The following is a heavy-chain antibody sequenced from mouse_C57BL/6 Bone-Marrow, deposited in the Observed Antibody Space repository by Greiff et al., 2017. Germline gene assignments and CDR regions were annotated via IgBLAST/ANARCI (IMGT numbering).Heavy chain of an antibody. D-gene: IGHD1-1*01. CDR1: GFTFSDYG. V-gene: IGHV5-15*01. Sequence: EVQLVESGGGLVQPGGSLKLSCAASGFTFSDYGMAWVRQAPRKGPEWVAFISNLAYSIYYAATVTGRFTISRENAKNTLYLAMSSLRSEDTARYYCARVDYGSSYDWYFDVWGTGTTVTVSS. CDR2: ISNLAYSI. CDR3: ARVDYGSSYDWYFDV. J-gene: IGHJ1*03.